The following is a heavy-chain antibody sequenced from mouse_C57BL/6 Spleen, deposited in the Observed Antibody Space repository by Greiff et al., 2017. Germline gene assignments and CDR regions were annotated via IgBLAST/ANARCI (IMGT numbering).Heavy chain of an antibody. CDR2: IYPGSGST. V-gene: IGHV1-55*01. CDR1: GYTFTSYW. J-gene: IGHJ1*03. Sequence: QVQLQQSGAELVKPGASVKMSCKASGYTFTSYWINWVKQRPGQGLEWIGDIYPGSGSTNYNEKFKSKATLTVDTSSSTAYMQLSSLTSEDSAVYFCARALGAMDYWYFDVWGTGTTVTVSS. D-gene: IGHD2-3*01. CDR3: ARALGAMDYWYFDV.